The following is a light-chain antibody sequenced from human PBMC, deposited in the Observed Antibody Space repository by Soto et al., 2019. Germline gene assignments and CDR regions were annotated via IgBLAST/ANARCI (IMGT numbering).Light chain of an antibody. J-gene: IGLJ1*01. CDR2: SNN. CDR1: RSNIGGNA. Sequence: QSVLTQPPSASGTPGQRVTISCSGSRSNIGGNAVNWYQQLPGTTPKLLIYSNNQRPSGVPDRFSGSKSGTSASLAISGLQSEDDADYYCAAWDDSLSGYVFGTGTKLTVL. CDR3: AAWDDSLSGYV. V-gene: IGLV1-44*01.